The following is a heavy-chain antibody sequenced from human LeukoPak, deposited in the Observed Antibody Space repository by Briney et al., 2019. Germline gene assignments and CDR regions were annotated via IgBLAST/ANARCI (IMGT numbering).Heavy chain of an antibody. Sequence: GGSLRLSCAASGFTFSSYGMDWVRQAPGEGLEWVAFILYDGSNKYYADSVTGRFTISRDNSKNTLYLQMNSLRAEDTAVYYCARDDGGGDYWGQGTLVTVSS. D-gene: IGHD4-23*01. CDR2: ILYDGSNK. V-gene: IGHV3-33*05. CDR1: GFTFSSYG. CDR3: ARDDGGGDY. J-gene: IGHJ4*02.